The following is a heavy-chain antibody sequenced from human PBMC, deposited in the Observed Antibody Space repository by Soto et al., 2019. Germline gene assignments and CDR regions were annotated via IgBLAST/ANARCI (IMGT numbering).Heavy chain of an antibody. CDR3: ARRICASDTGPNFLYYFVT. D-gene: IGHD5-18*01. J-gene: IGHJ4*02. V-gene: IGHV5-10-1*01. CDR1: GYSFAGYW. Sequence: GESLTISCKGSGYSFAGYWITWVRQKPGKGLERMGRIDPSDSQTYYSPSFRGHVTISVTKSITTVFLQRSSLRASDTAMYYCARRICASDTGPNFLYYFVTWGQETPVATSS. CDR2: IDPSDSQT.